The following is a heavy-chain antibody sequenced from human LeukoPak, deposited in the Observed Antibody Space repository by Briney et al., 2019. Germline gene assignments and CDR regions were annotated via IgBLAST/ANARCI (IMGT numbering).Heavy chain of an antibody. V-gene: IGHV3-11*01. CDR3: ARGSQDDYGDPFDY. Sequence: PGGSLRLSCAASGFTFSDYYMSWSCQAPGKGLEWVSYISSSGSTIYYADSVKGRFTISRDNAKNSLYLQMNSLRAEDTAVYYCARGSQDDYGDPFDYWGQGTLVTVSS. J-gene: IGHJ4*02. D-gene: IGHD4-17*01. CDR2: ISSSGSTI. CDR1: GFTFSDYY.